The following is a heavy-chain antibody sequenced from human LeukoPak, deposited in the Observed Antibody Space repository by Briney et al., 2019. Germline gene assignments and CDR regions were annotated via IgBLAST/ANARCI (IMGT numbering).Heavy chain of an antibody. D-gene: IGHD4-11*01. Sequence: GGSLRLSCAASGFTFSSYTMNWVRQAPGKGLEWVSYITSSGATIYYADSAKGRFTISRDNAKNSLYLQMNSPRAEDTAVYYCARVGTSSKYYYYMDVWGKGTTVTVSS. CDR3: ARVGTSSKYYYYMDV. CDR1: GFTFSSYT. CDR2: ITSSGATI. J-gene: IGHJ6*03. V-gene: IGHV3-48*04.